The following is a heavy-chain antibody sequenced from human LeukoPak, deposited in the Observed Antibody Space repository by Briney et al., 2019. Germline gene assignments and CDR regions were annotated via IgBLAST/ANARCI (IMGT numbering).Heavy chain of an antibody. V-gene: IGHV4-34*01. CDR3: ARTHSYGLYYFDY. Sequence: PSETLSLTCAVYGGSFSGYYWSWIRQPPGKGLEWIGEINHSGSTYYNPSLKSRVTISVDTSKNQFSLKLSSVTAADTAVYYCARTHSYGLYYFDYWGQGTLVTVSS. J-gene: IGHJ4*02. CDR1: GGSFSGYY. D-gene: IGHD5-18*01. CDR2: INHSGST.